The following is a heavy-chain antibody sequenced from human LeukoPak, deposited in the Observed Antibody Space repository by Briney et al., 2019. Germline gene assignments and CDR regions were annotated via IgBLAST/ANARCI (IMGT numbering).Heavy chain of an antibody. J-gene: IGHJ6*02. CDR3: ARAEPFLTPAAPYGMDV. D-gene: IGHD1-14*01. V-gene: IGHV4-59*01. CDR2: IYYSGST. CDR1: GGSISSYY. Sequence: SETLSLTCTVSGGSISSYYWSWIRQPPGKELEWIGYIYYSGSTNYNPSLKSRVTISVDTSKNQFSLKLSSVTAADTAVYYCARAEPFLTPAAPYGMDVWGQGTTVTVSS.